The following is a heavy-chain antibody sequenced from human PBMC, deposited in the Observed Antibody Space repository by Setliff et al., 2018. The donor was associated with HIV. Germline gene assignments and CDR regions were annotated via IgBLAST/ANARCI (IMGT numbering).Heavy chain of an antibody. CDR3: ARVIWVTGWGFTVDHNAFDT. CDR2: IHQSGIAA. V-gene: IGHV4-4*02. D-gene: IGHD2-21*01. CDR1: GDSITKSDW. Sequence: PSETLSLTCGVSGDSITKSDWWCWVRQSPGKGLEWIGEIHQSGIAATYNPSLRGRVTMSVDTSKNQVSLTLTSLTAADTAVYYCARVIWVTGWGFTVDHNAFDTWGPGTLVTVSS. J-gene: IGHJ3*02.